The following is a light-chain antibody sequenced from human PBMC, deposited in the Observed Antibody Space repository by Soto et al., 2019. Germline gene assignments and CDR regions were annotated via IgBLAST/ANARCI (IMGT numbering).Light chain of an antibody. CDR2: EVS. CDR3: SSYTSSSTLNYV. V-gene: IGLV2-14*01. Sequence: QSVLTQPASVSGSPGQSITISCTGTSSDVGGYNYVSWYQQHPGKAPKLMIYEVSNRPSGVSNRFSGSKSGNTASLTISGLQAEDEADYYRSSYTSSSTLNYVFGTGPKVTVL. J-gene: IGLJ1*01. CDR1: SSDVGGYNY.